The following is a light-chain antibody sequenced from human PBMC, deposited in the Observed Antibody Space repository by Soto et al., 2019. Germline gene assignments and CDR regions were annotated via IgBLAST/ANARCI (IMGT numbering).Light chain of an antibody. CDR2: DAT. CDR1: QTIKTY. CDR3: QQSFVTPRT. V-gene: IGKV1-39*01. Sequence: DIQMTQSPSSLSASVGDRVTITCRASQTIKTYLNWYQHKPGKAPNLLIHDATTLQTGVPSRFSGSGSGTDFTLTISSLQPEDFATYDCQQSFVTPRTFGQGTKVDIK. J-gene: IGKJ1*01.